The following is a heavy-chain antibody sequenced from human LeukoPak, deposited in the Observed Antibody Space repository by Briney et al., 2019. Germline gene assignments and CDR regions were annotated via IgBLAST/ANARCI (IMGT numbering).Heavy chain of an antibody. CDR2: INPSGGST. CDR1: GYTFTSCY. D-gene: IGHD3-3*01. CDR3: ARAESHAGYDFWSGYYTHYYYYGMDV. J-gene: IGHJ6*02. Sequence: ASVKVSCKASGYTFTSCYMHWVRQAPGQGLEWMGIINPSGGSTSYAQKFQGRVTMTRDTSTSTVYMELSSLRSEDTAVYYCARAESHAGYDFWSGYYTHYYYYGMDVWGQGTTVTVSS. V-gene: IGHV1-46*01.